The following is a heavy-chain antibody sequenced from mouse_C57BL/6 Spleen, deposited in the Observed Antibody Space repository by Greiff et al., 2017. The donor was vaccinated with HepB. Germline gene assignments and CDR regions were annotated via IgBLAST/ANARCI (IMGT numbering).Heavy chain of an antibody. CDR1: GFSFTSYG. CDR2: IWSGGST. D-gene: IGHD4-1*01. CDR3: ARNLGPHYYFDY. J-gene: IGHJ2*01. V-gene: IGHV2-2*01. Sequence: QVQLQQSGPGLVQPSQSLSITCTASGFSFTSYGVHWVRQSPGKGLEWLGVIWSGGSTDYNAAFISRLSISKDNTKSQVFFKMNSLQADDTAIYYCARNLGPHYYFDYWGQGTTLTVSS.